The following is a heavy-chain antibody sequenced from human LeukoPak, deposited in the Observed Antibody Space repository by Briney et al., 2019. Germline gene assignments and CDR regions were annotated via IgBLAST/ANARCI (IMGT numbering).Heavy chain of an antibody. J-gene: IGHJ4*02. CDR2: IIPVFGSA. Sequence: ASVKVSCKASGGTFSNYVISWVRQAPGQGLEWMGGIIPVFGSATYAQRFQDKVTITADESTNTAYMELSSLTSDDTALYYCARNERYGDTRPYHFDYWGQGTLVTVSS. CDR3: ARNERYGDTRPYHFDY. CDR1: GGTFSNYV. V-gene: IGHV1-69*13. D-gene: IGHD4-17*01.